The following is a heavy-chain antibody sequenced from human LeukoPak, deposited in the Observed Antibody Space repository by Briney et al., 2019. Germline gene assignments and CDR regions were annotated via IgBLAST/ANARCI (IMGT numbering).Heavy chain of an antibody. J-gene: IGHJ4*02. CDR1: GGSFSGYY. V-gene: IGHV4-34*01. D-gene: IGHD5-18*01. Sequence: SETLSLTCAVYGGSFSGYYWSWIRQPPGKGLEWIGEINHSGSTNYNPSLKSRVTISVDTSKNQFSLKLSSVTAADTAVYYCARERTLFGYSYGPLDYWGQGTLVTVSS. CDR3: ARERTLFGYSYGPLDY. CDR2: INHSGST.